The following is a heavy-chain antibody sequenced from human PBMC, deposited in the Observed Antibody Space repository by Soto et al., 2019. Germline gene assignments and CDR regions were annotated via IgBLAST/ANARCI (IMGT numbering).Heavy chain of an antibody. J-gene: IGHJ5*02. CDR2: FDPEDGET. V-gene: IGHV1-24*01. D-gene: IGHD3-3*01. CDR1: GYTLTELS. Sequence: ASVKVSCKVSGYTLTELSVHWVRQAPGKGLEWMGGFDPEDGETIYAQKFQGRVTMTEDTSTDTAYMELSSLRSEDTAVYYCARFTIFGVVAWFDPWGQGTLVTVSS. CDR3: ARFTIFGVVAWFDP.